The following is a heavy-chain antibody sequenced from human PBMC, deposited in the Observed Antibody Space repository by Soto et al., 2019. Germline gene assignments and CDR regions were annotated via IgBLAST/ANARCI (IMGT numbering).Heavy chain of an antibody. CDR2: INHSGST. Sequence: SETLSLTCAVYGGSFSGYYWSWIRQPPGKGLEWIGEINHSGSTNYNPSLKSRVTISVDTSKNQFSLKLSSVTAADTAVYYCARGREITMVRGVIQADFDYWGQGTLVTVSS. CDR1: GGSFSGYY. J-gene: IGHJ4*02. V-gene: IGHV4-34*01. D-gene: IGHD3-10*01. CDR3: ARGREITMVRGVIQADFDY.